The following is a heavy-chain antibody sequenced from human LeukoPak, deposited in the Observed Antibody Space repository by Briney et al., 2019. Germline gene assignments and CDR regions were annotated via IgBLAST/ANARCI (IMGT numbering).Heavy chain of an antibody. D-gene: IGHD5-12*01. V-gene: IGHV3-30-3*01. CDR1: GFTFSSYA. Sequence: SGGSLRLSCAASGFTFSSYAMHWVRQAPGKGLEWVAVISYDGSNKYYADSVKGRFTISRDNSKNTLYLQMNSLRAEDTAVYYCARDGGRIVATIGQSYFDYWGQGTLVTVSS. CDR3: ARDGGRIVATIGQSYFDY. CDR2: ISYDGSNK. J-gene: IGHJ4*02.